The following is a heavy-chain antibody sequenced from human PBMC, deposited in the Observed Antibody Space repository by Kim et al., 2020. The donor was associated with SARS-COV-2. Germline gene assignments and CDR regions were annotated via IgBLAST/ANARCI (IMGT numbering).Heavy chain of an antibody. V-gene: IGHV3-30*02. CDR3: AKDGGEGSGSTMDV. J-gene: IGHJ6*02. Sequence: ADSVKGRFTISRDNSKNTMYLQMNSLRAEDTAVYYCAKDGGEGSGSTMDVWGQGTTVTVSS. D-gene: IGHD3-10*01.